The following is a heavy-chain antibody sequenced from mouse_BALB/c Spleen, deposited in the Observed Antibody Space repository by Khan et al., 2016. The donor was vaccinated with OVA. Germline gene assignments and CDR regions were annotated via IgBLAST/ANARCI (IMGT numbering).Heavy chain of an antibody. CDR2: ISSGGSYT. J-gene: IGHJ2*01. CDR3: ARTPGYYGSNYLDY. D-gene: IGHD1-1*01. V-gene: IGHV5-9-3*01. Sequence: EVELVESGGGLVKPGGSLKLSCAASAFTFSSYALSWVRQTPEKRLEWVATISSGGSYTYYPGSVKGRFTISRDNARNTLYLQMSSLRSEDTAMYYCARTPGYYGSNYLDYWGQGSTLTVSS. CDR1: AFTFSSYA.